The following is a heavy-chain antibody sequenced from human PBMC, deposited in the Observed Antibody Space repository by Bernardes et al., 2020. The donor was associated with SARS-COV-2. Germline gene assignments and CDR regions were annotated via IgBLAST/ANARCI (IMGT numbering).Heavy chain of an antibody. V-gene: IGHV3-7*04. J-gene: IGHJ5*02. CDR3: ARVVVPAAVHWFDT. CDR2: IQQVGSGK. Sequence: GGSLRLSCAASGFTFSSYWMSWVRQAPGKGLEWVANIQQVGSGKFFLDSVKGRFTISRDNAKNSVYPQMNSLRADDTAVYYCARVVVPAAVHWFDTWGQGTLVIVSS. CDR1: GFTFSSYW. D-gene: IGHD2-2*01.